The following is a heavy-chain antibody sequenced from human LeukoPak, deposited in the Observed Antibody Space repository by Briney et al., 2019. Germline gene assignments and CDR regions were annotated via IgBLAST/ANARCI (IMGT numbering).Heavy chain of an antibody. CDR2: ISYDGSNK. CDR3: AKAMLWFGGDYFDY. D-gene: IGHD3-10*01. CDR1: GFTFSSYG. J-gene: IGHJ4*02. V-gene: IGHV3-30*18. Sequence: GGCLRLSCAASGFTFSSYGMHWVRQAPGKGLEWVAVISYDGSNKYYADSVKGRFTISRDNSKNTLYLQMNSLRAEDTAVYYCAKAMLWFGGDYFDYWGQGTLVTVSS.